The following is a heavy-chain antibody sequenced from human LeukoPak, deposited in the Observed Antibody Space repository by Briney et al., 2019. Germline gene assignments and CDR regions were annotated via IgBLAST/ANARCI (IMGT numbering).Heavy chain of an antibody. J-gene: IGHJ4*02. D-gene: IGHD6-13*01. CDR1: GFTFSSYA. V-gene: IGHV3-30*04. Sequence: GGSLRLSCAASGFTFSSYAMHWVRQAPGKGLEWVAVISYDESNKYYADSMKGRFTISRDNAKNSLYLKMNSLRADDTAVYYCATSRGSWPDYFDYWGEGTLVTVSS. CDR2: ISYDESNK. CDR3: ATSRGSWPDYFDY.